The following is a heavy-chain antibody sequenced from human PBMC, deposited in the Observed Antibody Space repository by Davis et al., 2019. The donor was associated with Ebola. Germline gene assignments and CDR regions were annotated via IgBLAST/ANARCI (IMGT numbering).Heavy chain of an antibody. CDR2: ISAYNGNT. CDR3: ARASGRYGSGSFTKYYFDY. Sequence: ASVKVSCKASGYTFTSYGISWVRQAPGQGLEWMGWISAYNGNTNYAQKFQGRVTITADKSTSTAYMELSSLRSEDTAVYYCARASGRYGSGSFTKYYFDYWGQGTLVTVSS. CDR1: GYTFTSYG. V-gene: IGHV1-18*01. D-gene: IGHD3-10*01. J-gene: IGHJ4*02.